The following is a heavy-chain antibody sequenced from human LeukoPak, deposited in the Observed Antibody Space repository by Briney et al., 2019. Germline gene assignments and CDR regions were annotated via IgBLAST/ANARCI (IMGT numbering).Heavy chain of an antibody. Sequence: SETLSLTCTVSGGSISSSSYYWGWIRQPPGKGLEWIGSIYYSGSTYYNPSLKSRVTMSVDTSKYQFSLKLSSATAADTAVYYCSRRDYSSSSFDYWGQGTLVTVSS. V-gene: IGHV4-39*01. J-gene: IGHJ4*02. CDR1: GGSISSSSYY. D-gene: IGHD6-13*01. CDR3: SRRDYSSSSFDY. CDR2: IYYSGST.